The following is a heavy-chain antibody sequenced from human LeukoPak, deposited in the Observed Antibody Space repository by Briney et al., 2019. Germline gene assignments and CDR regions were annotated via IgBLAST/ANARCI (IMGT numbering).Heavy chain of an antibody. CDR1: GGSISSSSYY. Sequence: SETLSLTCTVSGGSISSSSYYWGWIRQPPGKGLEWIGSIYYSGSTYYNPSLKSRVTISVDKSKNQFSLKLSSVTAADTAVYYCARGLNSGYDWNWFDPWGQGTLVTVSS. CDR2: IYYSGST. CDR3: ARGLNSGYDWNWFDP. J-gene: IGHJ5*02. D-gene: IGHD5-12*01. V-gene: IGHV4-39*07.